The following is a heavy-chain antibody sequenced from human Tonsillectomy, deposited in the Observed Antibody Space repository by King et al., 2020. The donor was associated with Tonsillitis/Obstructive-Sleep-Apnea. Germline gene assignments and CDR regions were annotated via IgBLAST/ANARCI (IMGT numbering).Heavy chain of an antibody. J-gene: IGHJ6*03. D-gene: IGHD2-2*01. CDR3: ARAHQRAYYYYMDV. V-gene: IGHV1-69*12. Sequence: QLVQSGAEVKKPGSSVKVSCKASGGTFSSYAISWVRQAPGQGLEWMGGIIPLFGTANYAQKFQGRVTITADESTSTAYMELSILRSEDTAVYYCARAHQRAYYYYMDVWGKGTTVTVSS. CDR1: GGTFSSYA. CDR2: IIPLFGTA.